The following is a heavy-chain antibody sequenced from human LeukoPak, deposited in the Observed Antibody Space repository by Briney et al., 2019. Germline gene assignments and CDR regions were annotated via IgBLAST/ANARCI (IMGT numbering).Heavy chain of an antibody. D-gene: IGHD5-18*01. Sequence: GASVRVSCKASGYTFPSFDINWVRQAPGQGFEWMGWLDPNTGYTNYAQKFQGRVTMTRNTSISTAYMELGGLRSEDTAVYYCARVGVDTSTFTEDAFDIWGQGTMVTVSS. CDR3: ARVGVDTSTFTEDAFDI. CDR2: LDPNTGYT. CDR1: GYTFPSFD. V-gene: IGHV1-8*01. J-gene: IGHJ3*02.